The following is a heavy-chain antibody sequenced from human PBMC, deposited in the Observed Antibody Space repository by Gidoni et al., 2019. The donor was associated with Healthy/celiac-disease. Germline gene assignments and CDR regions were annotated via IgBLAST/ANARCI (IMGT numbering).Heavy chain of an antibody. CDR3: ARDRGSSSWFDY. Sequence: QVQLVESGGGVVQPGRSLRLSCAASGFTFSSYGMHWVRQAPGKGLELVAVIWYDGSNKYYADSVKGRFTISRDNSKNTLYLQMNSLRAEDTAVYYCARDRGSSSWFDYWGQGTLVTVSS. CDR1: GFTFSSYG. V-gene: IGHV3-33*01. D-gene: IGHD6-13*01. CDR2: IWYDGSNK. J-gene: IGHJ4*02.